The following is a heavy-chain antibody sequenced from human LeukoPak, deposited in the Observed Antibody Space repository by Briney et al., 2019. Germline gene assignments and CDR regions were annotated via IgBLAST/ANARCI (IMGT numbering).Heavy chain of an antibody. CDR2: INWNGGST. CDR3: ARIFFGMPTMEYPRHFDY. J-gene: IGHJ4*02. D-gene: IGHD5-24*01. CDR1: GFTFDDYG. V-gene: IGHV3-20*04. Sequence: GGSLRLSCAASGFTFDDYGMSWVRQAPGKGLEWVSGINWNGGSTVYADSVKGRFTISRDNAKNSLYLQMNSLRAEETAVYYCARIFFGMPTMEYPRHFDYWGQGTLVTVSS.